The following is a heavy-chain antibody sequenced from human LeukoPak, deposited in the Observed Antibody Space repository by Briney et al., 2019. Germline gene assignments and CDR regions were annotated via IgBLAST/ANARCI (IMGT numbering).Heavy chain of an antibody. J-gene: IGHJ3*02. Sequence: GGSLRLSCAASGFTFSSYAMHWVRQAPGKGVEWVAVISYDGSNKYYADSVKGRFTISRDNSKNTLYLQMNSLRAEDTAVYYCARLPGAALTRSAFDIWGQGTMVTVSS. CDR2: ISYDGSNK. D-gene: IGHD6-6*01. V-gene: IGHV3-30*04. CDR1: GFTFSSYA. CDR3: ARLPGAALTRSAFDI.